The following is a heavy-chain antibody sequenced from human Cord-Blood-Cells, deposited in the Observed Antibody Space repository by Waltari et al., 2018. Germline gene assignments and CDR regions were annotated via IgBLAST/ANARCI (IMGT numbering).Heavy chain of an antibody. D-gene: IGHD7-27*01. CDR3: ARDSTYELGKDY. J-gene: IGHJ4*02. Sequence: EVKLVESGGGLIQPGGSLRLSCAASGLTVSRNYISWVRQAPGKGLEWVSVIYSGGSTYYADSVKGRFTISRDNSKNTLYLQMNSLRAEDTAVYYCARDSTYELGKDYWGQGTLVTVSS. V-gene: IGHV3-53*01. CDR2: IYSGGST. CDR1: GLTVSRNY.